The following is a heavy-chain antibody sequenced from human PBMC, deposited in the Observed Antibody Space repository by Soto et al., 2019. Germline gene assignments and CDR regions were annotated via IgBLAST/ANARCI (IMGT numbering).Heavy chain of an antibody. Sequence: GESLKISCKGSGYSFTSYWIGWVRQMPGKGLEWMGIIYPGDSDTRYSPSFQGQVTISADKSTSTAYLQWSSLKASDTAMYYCARDKPFGVVTEPDDAFDIWGQGTMVTVSS. J-gene: IGHJ3*02. CDR3: ARDKPFGVVTEPDDAFDI. D-gene: IGHD3-3*01. CDR2: IYPGDSDT. V-gene: IGHV5-51*01. CDR1: GYSFTSYW.